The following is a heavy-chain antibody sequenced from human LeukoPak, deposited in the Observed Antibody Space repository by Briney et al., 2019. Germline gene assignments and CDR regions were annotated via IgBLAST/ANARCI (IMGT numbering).Heavy chain of an antibody. V-gene: IGHV4-39*01. CDR2: MYYSGST. Sequence: SETLSLTCTVSGGSISSTDDYWGWIRQPPGKGLEWVGSMYYSGSTYYNPSLKSRVTISVDTSKNQFSLQLSSVTAADTAVYYCARQRYCSNGVCYIGGFDYWGQGTLVTVSS. J-gene: IGHJ4*02. CDR1: GGSISSTDDY. CDR3: ARQRYCSNGVCYIGGFDY. D-gene: IGHD2-8*01.